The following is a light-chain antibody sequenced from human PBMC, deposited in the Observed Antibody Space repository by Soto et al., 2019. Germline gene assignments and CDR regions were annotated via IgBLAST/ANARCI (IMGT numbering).Light chain of an antibody. Sequence: QSALTQPPSASGSPGQSVTISCTGTNSDVGGHDCVSWYQQYPGKAPKVIIYDVTKRPSGVPDRFSGSKSGNTASLTVSGLQAEDEADYYCSSYTGSRSLLFGGGTQLTVL. CDR1: NSDVGGHDC. CDR2: DVT. CDR3: SSYTGSRSLL. J-gene: IGLJ2*01. V-gene: IGLV2-8*01.